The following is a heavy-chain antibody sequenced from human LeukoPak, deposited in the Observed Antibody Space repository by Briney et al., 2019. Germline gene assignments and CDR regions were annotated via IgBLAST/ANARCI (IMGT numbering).Heavy chain of an antibody. J-gene: IGHJ3*02. CDR3: ARQDYYDSSGYLTDAFDI. CDR1: GYSFTSYW. Sequence: HGESLKISCKGSGYSFTSYWIGWVRQMPGKGLEWMGIIYPGDSDTRYSPSFQGQVTISADKSICTAYLQWSSLKASDTAMYYCARQDYYDSSGYLTDAFDIWGQGTMVTVSS. D-gene: IGHD3-22*01. V-gene: IGHV5-51*01. CDR2: IYPGDSDT.